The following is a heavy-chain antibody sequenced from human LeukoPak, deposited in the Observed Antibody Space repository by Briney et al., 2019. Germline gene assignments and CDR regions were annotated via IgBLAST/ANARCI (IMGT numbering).Heavy chain of an antibody. CDR1: AFVFGDYY. J-gene: IGHJ4*02. V-gene: IGHV3-11*01. CDR3: ARLGGPTDPFDH. Sequence: GGSLRLSCESSAFVFGDYYMSLIRQAPGKGPECVAYISSSGNTISYADSVKGRFTISRDIAKNSLFLQMSSLRPEDTAMYYCARLGGPTDPFDHWGQGTRVTVSS. CDR2: ISSSGNTI. D-gene: IGHD2-15*01.